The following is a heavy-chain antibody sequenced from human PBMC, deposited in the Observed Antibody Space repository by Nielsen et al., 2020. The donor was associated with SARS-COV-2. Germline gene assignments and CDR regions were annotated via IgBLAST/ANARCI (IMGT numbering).Heavy chain of an antibody. J-gene: IGHJ6*03. D-gene: IGHD3-3*01. CDR2: IWYDGSNK. CDR3: ARERTSGLRFLEQRGYYYYMDV. Sequence: GESLKISCAASGFTFSSYGMHWVRQAPGKGLEWVAVIWYDGSNKYYADSVKGRFTISRDNSKNTLYLQMNSLRAEDTAVYYCARERTSGLRFLEQRGYYYYMDVWGKGTTVTVSS. V-gene: IGHV3-33*01. CDR1: GFTFSSYG.